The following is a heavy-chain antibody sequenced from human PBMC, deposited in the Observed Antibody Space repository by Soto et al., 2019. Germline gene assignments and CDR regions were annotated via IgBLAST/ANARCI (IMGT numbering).Heavy chain of an antibody. J-gene: IGHJ5*01. CDR1: GGSIRSYY. D-gene: IGHD5-18*01. Sequence: SETLSVTCTVSGGSIRSYYWTWIRQPPGKGLEWLGYIFYSGSTFYNPSLKSRVTISIHTSKSQFSLQLTSVTAADTAVYYCARGAADTAMVDSWGHGTLVTVSS. V-gene: IGHV4-59*01. CDR2: IFYSGST. CDR3: ARGAADTAMVDS.